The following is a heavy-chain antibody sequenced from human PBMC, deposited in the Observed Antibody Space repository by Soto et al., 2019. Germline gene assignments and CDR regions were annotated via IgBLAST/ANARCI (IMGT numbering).Heavy chain of an antibody. D-gene: IGHD3-22*01. CDR1: GDTITSKG. V-gene: IGHV1-18*01. CDR2: ISAYNGNT. J-gene: IGHJ5*02. CDR3: AREAYYYDSSGYYFWFDP. Sequence: GAPVEVSCKASGDTITSKGISSVRHSPRQRLEWMGWISAYNGNTNYAQKLQGRVTMTTDTSTSTAYMELRSLRSDDTAVYYFAREAYYYDSSGYYFWFDPWGQGTLVTVSS.